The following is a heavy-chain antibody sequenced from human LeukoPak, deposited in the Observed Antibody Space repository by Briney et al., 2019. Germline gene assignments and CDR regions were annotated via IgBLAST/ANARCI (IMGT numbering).Heavy chain of an antibody. Sequence: SETLSLTCTVSGGSISSGGYYWSWLRQHPGKGLEWIGYIYYSGSTYYNPSLKSRVTISVDTPKNQFSLKLSSVTAADTAVYYCARLPVYDILTGYQNDAFDIWGQGTMVTVSS. CDR3: ARLPVYDILTGYQNDAFDI. CDR2: IYYSGST. V-gene: IGHV4-31*03. D-gene: IGHD3-9*01. CDR1: GGSISSGGYY. J-gene: IGHJ3*02.